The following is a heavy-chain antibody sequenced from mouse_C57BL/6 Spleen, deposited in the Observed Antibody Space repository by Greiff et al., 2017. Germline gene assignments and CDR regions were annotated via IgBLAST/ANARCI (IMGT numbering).Heavy chain of an antibody. J-gene: IGHJ4*01. D-gene: IGHD2-12*01. CDR3: ARPVTGGKRAMDY. CDR2: IYPGDGDT. V-gene: IGHV1-80*01. CDR1: GYAFSSYW. Sequence: VQVVESGAELVKPGASVKISCKASGYAFSSYWMNWVKQRPGKGLEWIGQIYPGDGDTNYNGKFKGKATLTADKSSSTAYMQLSSLTSEDAAVYFCARPVTGGKRAMDYWGQGTSVTVSS.